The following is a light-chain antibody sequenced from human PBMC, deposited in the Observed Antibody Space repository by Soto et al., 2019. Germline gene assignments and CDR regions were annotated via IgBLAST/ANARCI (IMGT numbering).Light chain of an antibody. V-gene: IGLV2-14*01. CDR2: DVS. Sequence: QSALTQPASVSGSPGQSITISCTGTSSDVGGYNYVSWYQQHPGKAPKLMIYDVSNRPSGVSNRFSGSKSGNTASLTISGLQAEDEPDYYCSSYTSSSTLVVFGTGTKLTVL. J-gene: IGLJ1*01. CDR3: SSYTSSSTLVV. CDR1: SSDVGGYNY.